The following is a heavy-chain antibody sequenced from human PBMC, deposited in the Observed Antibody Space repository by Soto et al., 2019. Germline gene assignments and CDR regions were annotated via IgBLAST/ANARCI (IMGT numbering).Heavy chain of an antibody. V-gene: IGHV3-33*01. CDR1: GFTFSSYG. CDR2: IWYDGSNK. CDR3: ARDPSGGYCSGGSCHYYYGMDV. Sequence: QAQLVESGGGVVQPGRSLRLSCAASGFTFSSYGMHWVRQAPGKGLEWVAVIWYDGSNKYYADSVKGRFTISRDNSKNTLYLQMNSLRAEDTAVYYCARDPSGGYCSGGSCHYYYGMDVWGQGTTVTVSS. J-gene: IGHJ6*02. D-gene: IGHD2-15*01.